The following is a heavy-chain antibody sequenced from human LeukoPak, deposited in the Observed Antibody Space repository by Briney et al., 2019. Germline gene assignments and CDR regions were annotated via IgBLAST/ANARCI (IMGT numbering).Heavy chain of an antibody. D-gene: IGHD3/OR15-3a*01. V-gene: IGHV3-7*03. CDR3: ARDPELDHY. CDR2: IKQDGSEK. CDR1: GFTISSDY. J-gene: IGHJ4*02. Sequence: AGSLSLTCAASGFTISSDYMSGIRQAPGKGLEWVANIKQDGSEKYYVDSVKSRITISRDNAKNSLYLQMNSLRAEDMAVYYCARDPELDHYCGQGNLVTVSS.